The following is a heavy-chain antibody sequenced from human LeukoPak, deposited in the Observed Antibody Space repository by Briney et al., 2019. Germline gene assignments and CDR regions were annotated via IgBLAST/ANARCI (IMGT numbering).Heavy chain of an antibody. V-gene: IGHV3-23*01. J-gene: IGHJ4*02. CDR1: GFAFSSSA. D-gene: IGHD6-13*01. CDR3: AKALSSSWSRGRYFDS. CDR2: ISTSGTST. Sequence: GGSLRLSCAASGFAFSSSAMSWVRQAPGKGLEWVSAISTSGTSTYYADSVKGRFTIARDNSKNTLFLQMNTLIPEDTAVYYCAKALSSSWSRGRYFDSWGQGTLVTVSS.